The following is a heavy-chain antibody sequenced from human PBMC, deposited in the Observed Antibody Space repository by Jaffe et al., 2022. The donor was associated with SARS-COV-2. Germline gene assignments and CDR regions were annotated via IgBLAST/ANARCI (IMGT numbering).Heavy chain of an antibody. CDR2: ISAYNGNT. CDR3: ARDGRYCSGGSCENWFDP. V-gene: IGHV1-18*01. Sequence: QVQLVQSGAEVKKPGASVKVSCKASGYTFTTYGVSWVRQAPGQGLEWMGWISAYNGNTNYAQKLQGRVTMTTDTSTSTAYMELRSLRSDDTAVYYCARDGRYCSGGSCENWFDPWGQGTLVTVSS. CDR1: GYTFTTYG. J-gene: IGHJ5*02. D-gene: IGHD2-15*01.